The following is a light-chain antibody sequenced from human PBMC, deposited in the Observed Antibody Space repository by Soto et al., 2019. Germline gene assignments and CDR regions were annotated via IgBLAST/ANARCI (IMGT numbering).Light chain of an antibody. Sequence: AIQLTQSPSSLSASVGDRVTITCRASQGISSALAWYQQKPGKAPKLLIYDASSLESGVPSRFSGSGSGTDFTLTIRSLQPEDFATYYCQQFNSYTLWTFGEGTKVEIK. CDR1: QGISSA. CDR3: QQFNSYTLWT. CDR2: DAS. J-gene: IGKJ1*01. V-gene: IGKV1-13*02.